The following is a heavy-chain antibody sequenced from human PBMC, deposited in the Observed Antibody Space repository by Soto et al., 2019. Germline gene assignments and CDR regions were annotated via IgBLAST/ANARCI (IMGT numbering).Heavy chain of an antibody. CDR3: ARTRRSQQLYPYYFDY. Sequence: SVKVSCKASGGTFSSYAISWARQAPGQGLEWMGGIIPIFGTANYAQKFQGRVTITADESTSTAYMELSSLRSEDAAVYYCARTRRSQQLYPYYFDYWGQGALVTVSS. V-gene: IGHV1-69*13. D-gene: IGHD6-13*01. CDR1: GGTFSSYA. CDR2: IIPIFGTA. J-gene: IGHJ4*02.